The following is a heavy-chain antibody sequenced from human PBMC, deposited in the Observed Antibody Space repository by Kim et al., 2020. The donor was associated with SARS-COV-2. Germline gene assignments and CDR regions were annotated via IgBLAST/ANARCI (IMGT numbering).Heavy chain of an antibody. CDR1: GFTFSSYA. CDR2: ISGSGGST. V-gene: IGHV3-23*01. D-gene: IGHD6-19*01. CDR3: AKDLDSSGFYGRAFDI. J-gene: IGHJ3*02. Sequence: GGSLRLSCAASGFTFSSYAMSWVRQAPGKGLEWVSAISGSGGSTYYADSVKGRFTISRDNSKNTLYLQMNSLRAEDTAVYYCAKDLDSSGFYGRAFDIWGQGTMVTVSS.